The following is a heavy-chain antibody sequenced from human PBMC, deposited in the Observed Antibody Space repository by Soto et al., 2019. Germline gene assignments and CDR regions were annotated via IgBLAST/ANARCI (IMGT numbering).Heavy chain of an antibody. CDR2: MYTKERT. V-gene: IGHV4-4*07. J-gene: IGHJ5*02. D-gene: IGHD3-16*01. Sequence: SETLSLTCTVSGRSITNYYWSWIRQPAGKGLEWIGRMYTKERTNYNLSFKSRVTMSVDTSKNQFSLKLNAVTAADTAVYYCARDDYKDGGNNWFDPWGQGTLVTVSS. CDR1: GRSITNYY. CDR3: ARDDYKDGGNNWFDP.